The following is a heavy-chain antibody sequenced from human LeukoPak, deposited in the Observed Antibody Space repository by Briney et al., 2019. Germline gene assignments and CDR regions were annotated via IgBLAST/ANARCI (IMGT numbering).Heavy chain of an antibody. V-gene: IGHV3-30*04. Sequence: PGGSLRLSCSASGFTFSNSPMYRVRQAPGKGLEWVAVISYDGSNKYSAESVKGRFTISRDNSKNTLYLQMNSLRAEDTAVYYCAKDGFCSGGSCYYYYYGMDVWGQGTTVTVSS. D-gene: IGHD2-15*01. CDR2: ISYDGSNK. CDR3: AKDGFCSGGSCYYYYYGMDV. J-gene: IGHJ6*02. CDR1: GFTFSNSP.